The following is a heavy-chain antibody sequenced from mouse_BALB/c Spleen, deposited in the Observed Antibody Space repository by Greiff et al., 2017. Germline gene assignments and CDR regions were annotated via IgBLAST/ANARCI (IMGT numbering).Heavy chain of an antibody. CDR2: IYPGDGDT. J-gene: IGHJ1*01. CDR3: ARGGTGYFDV. V-gene: IGHV1-80*01. Sequence: QVQLKESGAELVRPGSSVKISCKASGYAFSSYWMNWVKQRPGQGLEWIGQIYPGDGDTNYNGKFKGKATLTADKSSSTAYMQLSSLTSEDSAVYFCARGGTGYFDVWGAGTTVTVSS. CDR1: GYAFSSYW. D-gene: IGHD3-3*01.